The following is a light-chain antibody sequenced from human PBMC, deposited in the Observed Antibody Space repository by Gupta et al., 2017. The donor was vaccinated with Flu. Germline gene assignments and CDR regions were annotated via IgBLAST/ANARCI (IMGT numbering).Light chain of an antibody. J-gene: IGKJ5*01. CDR3: QQYGSSSGIT. CDR1: QSLSSTY. CDR2: DAS. V-gene: IGKV3-20*01. Sequence: EIVLTQSPGTLSLSPGERATLSCRASQSLSSTYLAWYQQKPGQAPRLLIYDASSRATGIPDRFSGSGSGTDFTLTISSLEPEDFAVYYCQQYGSSSGITFGQGTRLEIK.